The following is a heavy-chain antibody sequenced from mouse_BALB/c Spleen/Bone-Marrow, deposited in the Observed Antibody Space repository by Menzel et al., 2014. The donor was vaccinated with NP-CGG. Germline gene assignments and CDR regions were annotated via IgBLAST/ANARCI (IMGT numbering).Heavy chain of an antibody. CDR1: GLTFSSFG. Sequence: EVKLQESGGGLVQPGGSRKLSCAASGLTFSSFGMHWVRQAPEKGLEWVAYISSGSRTIYYADTVKGRFTISRDNPKNTLFLQMTGLRSEDTAMYYCTRGGNWEDFDYWGQGTTLTVSS. CDR3: TRGGNWEDFDY. D-gene: IGHD4-1*01. V-gene: IGHV5-17*02. CDR2: ISSGSRTI. J-gene: IGHJ2*01.